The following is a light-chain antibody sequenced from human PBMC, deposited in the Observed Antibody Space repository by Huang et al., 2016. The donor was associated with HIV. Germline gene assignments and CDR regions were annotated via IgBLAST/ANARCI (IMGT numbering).Light chain of an antibody. CDR2: GAS. V-gene: IGKV3-15*01. J-gene: IGKJ2*01. CDR1: QSISNN. CDR3: QQYHNWPPYT. Sequence: EILLTQSPATLSVAPGERVTLSCRASQSISNNLAWYQQKPGQAPRLLIDGASTRATAIAARFSGSAAGREFALTISSLQSEDFAVYYCQQYHNWPPYTFGQGTKLEI.